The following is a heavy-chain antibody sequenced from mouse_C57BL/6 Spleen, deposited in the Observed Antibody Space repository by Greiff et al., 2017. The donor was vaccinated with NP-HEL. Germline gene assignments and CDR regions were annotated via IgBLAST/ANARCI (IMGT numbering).Heavy chain of an antibody. CDR2: ISYDGSN. D-gene: IGHD2-1*01. CDR3: ARAPSYGNYVDWYFDV. Sequence: EVKLEESGPGLVKPSQSLSLTCSVTGYSITSGYYWNWIRQFPGNKLEWMGYISYDGSNNYNPSLKNRISITRDTSKNQFFLKLNSVTTEDTATYYCARAPSYGNYVDWYFDVWGTGTTVTVSS. CDR1: GYSITSGYY. J-gene: IGHJ1*03. V-gene: IGHV3-6*01.